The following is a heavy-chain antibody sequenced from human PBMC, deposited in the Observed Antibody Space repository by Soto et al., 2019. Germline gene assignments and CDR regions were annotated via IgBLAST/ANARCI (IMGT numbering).Heavy chain of an antibody. CDR3: AREGSYSAYNFAHGIQLWSFDF. J-gene: IGHJ4*02. V-gene: IGHV4-4*07. CDR1: GGSINTFY. Sequence: SETLSLTCTVFGGSINTFYCSWVRQPAGKGLEWIGRIFSSGSTSFNPSLESRVAMSVDTSKNHFSLNLSSVTAADMAVYYCAREGSYSAYNFAHGIQLWSFDFWGQGALVTRLL. CDR2: IFSSGST. D-gene: IGHD5-12*01.